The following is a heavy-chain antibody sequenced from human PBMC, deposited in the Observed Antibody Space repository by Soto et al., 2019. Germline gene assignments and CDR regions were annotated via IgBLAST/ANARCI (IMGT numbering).Heavy chain of an antibody. CDR2: ISAYNGNT. CDR1: GYTFTSYG. CDR3: ARTRGFFGVVIDAFDI. J-gene: IGHJ3*02. Sequence: ASVKVSCKASGYTFTSYGISWVRQAPGQGLEWMGWISAYNGNTNYAQKLQGRVTMTTDTSTSTAYMELRSLRSDDTAVYYCARTRGFFGVVIDAFDIRGQGTMVTVSS. V-gene: IGHV1-18*01. D-gene: IGHD3-3*01.